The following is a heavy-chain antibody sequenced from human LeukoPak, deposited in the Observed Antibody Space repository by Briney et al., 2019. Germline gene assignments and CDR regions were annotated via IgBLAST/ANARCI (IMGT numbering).Heavy chain of an antibody. Sequence: GSLRLSCAASGFTFSNAWMSWIRQPPGKGLEWIGYIYYSGSTNYNPSLKSRVTISVDTSKNQFSLKLSSVTAADTAVYYCARVDGMEWLLFFDYWGQGTLVTVSS. CDR1: GFTFSNAW. J-gene: IGHJ4*02. CDR2: IYYSGST. D-gene: IGHD3-3*01. V-gene: IGHV4-59*01. CDR3: ARVDGMEWLLFFDY.